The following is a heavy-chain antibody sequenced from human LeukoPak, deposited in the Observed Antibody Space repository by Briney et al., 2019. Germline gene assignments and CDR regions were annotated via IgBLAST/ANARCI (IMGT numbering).Heavy chain of an antibody. CDR2: IWYGGGNK. J-gene: IGHJ4*02. Sequence: GGSLRLSCAASGFTFNNYGMHWVRQAPGKGLEWVAFIWYGGGNKYYADSVKGRFTISRDNSKNTLYLQMNSLRAEDKDVYYCARVSPSSSSYYFDCWGEATKVT. V-gene: IGHV3-33*01. D-gene: IGHD6-6*01. CDR3: ARVSPSSSSYYFDC. CDR1: GFTFNNYG.